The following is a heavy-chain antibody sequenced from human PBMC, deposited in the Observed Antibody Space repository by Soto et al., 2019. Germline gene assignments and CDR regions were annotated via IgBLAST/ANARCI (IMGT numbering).Heavy chain of an antibody. J-gene: IGHJ4*02. CDR3: AKGWGDY. CDR2: ISSSGGST. D-gene: IGHD7-27*01. Sequence: EVQLLESGGGLVQPGGSLRLSCEASGFTFSSYTMSWVRQGPGKGLEWVSGISSSGGSTVYADSVKGRFTISRDNFKNTLYLQMNRLRAEDTAVYYCAKGWGDYWGQGNPVTVSS. V-gene: IGHV3-23*01. CDR1: GFTFSSYT.